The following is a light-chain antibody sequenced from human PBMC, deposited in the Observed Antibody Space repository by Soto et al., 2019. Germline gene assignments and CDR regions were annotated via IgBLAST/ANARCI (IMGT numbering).Light chain of an antibody. Sequence: QSVLTQPPSTSGTPGQRVTISCSGSSSNIGNNFVFWYQRLPGTAPKLLIYSHNQRPSGVPDRFSGSTSGTSASLAISGLRSEDEADYYCAAWDDSLSGVVFGGGTKLTVL. CDR1: SSNIGNNF. J-gene: IGLJ2*01. CDR2: SHN. V-gene: IGLV1-47*02. CDR3: AAWDDSLSGVV.